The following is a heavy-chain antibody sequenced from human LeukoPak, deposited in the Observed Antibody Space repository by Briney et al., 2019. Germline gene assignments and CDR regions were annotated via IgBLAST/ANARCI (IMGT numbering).Heavy chain of an antibody. CDR3: ARAPSITGTTPPGY. Sequence: ASVKVSCKASGYTFTSYDINWVRQAPGQGLEWMGWMNPNSGNTGYAQKFQGRVTMTRNTSISTAYMQLSSLRSEDTAVYYCARAPSITGTTPPGYWGQGTLVTVSS. CDR1: GYTFTSYD. V-gene: IGHV1-8*01. CDR2: MNPNSGNT. J-gene: IGHJ4*02. D-gene: IGHD1-7*01.